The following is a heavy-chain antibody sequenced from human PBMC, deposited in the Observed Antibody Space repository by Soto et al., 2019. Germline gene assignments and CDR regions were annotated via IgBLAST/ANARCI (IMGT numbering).Heavy chain of an antibody. Sequence: QVHLVQSGAEVKKPGASVKVSCKCSGYTFTSYGITWVRQAPGQGLEWMGWISAHNDNTDYAQKLQGRVTVTRDTSTSTAYMELRSLSSDDTAVYYCARGRYGDYWGQGALVTVSS. CDR2: ISAHNDNT. V-gene: IGHV1-18*01. CDR3: ARGRYGDY. D-gene: IGHD1-1*01. J-gene: IGHJ4*02. CDR1: GYTFTSYG.